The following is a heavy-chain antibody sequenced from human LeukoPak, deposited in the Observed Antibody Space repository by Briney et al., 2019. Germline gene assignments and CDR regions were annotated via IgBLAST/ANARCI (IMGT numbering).Heavy chain of an antibody. CDR3: ASDQGYNYGYIEY. CDR1: GFTVSSNY. CDR2: IYSAGST. J-gene: IGHJ4*02. V-gene: IGHV3-53*05. Sequence: GGSLRLSCVASGFTVSSNYMSWVRQAPGKGLEWVSVIYSAGSTYYADSVKGRFTISRDNSKNTVFLQMNSLRSEDTAVYFCASDQGYNYGYIEYWGQGTLVTVSP. D-gene: IGHD5-18*01.